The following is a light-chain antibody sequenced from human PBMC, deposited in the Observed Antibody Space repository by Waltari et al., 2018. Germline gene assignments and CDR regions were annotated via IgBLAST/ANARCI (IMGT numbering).Light chain of an antibody. CDR2: DVN. CDR1: SSDIGASYF. Sequence: QSALTQPASVSGSPGQSITLSCTGTSSDIGASYFFPWYQQHPGKAPKLIIFDVNKRPSGFSDRFSGSKSGNTASLTISRLQTGDEADYFCSAYTYSSPFAWAFGGGTKVTVL. V-gene: IGLV2-14*03. CDR3: SAYTYSSPFAWA. J-gene: IGLJ3*02.